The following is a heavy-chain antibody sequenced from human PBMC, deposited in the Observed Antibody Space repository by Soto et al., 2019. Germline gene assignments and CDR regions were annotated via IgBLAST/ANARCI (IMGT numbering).Heavy chain of an antibody. D-gene: IGHD3-16*01. CDR1: GFTFNKYA. Sequence: GGSLRLSCSASGFTFNKYAMHWVRQAPGTGLQYVSGISDTGGSTFHADSVKGRFTISRDDSKDTLFLQMSSLRAEDTAVYYCVKGSRGEYWYAYTGVDVWGQGTTVTVSS. CDR2: ISDTGGST. V-gene: IGHV3-64D*06. CDR3: VKGSRGEYWYAYTGVDV. J-gene: IGHJ6*01.